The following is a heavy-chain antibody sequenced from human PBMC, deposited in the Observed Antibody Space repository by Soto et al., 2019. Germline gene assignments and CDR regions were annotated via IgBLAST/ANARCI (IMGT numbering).Heavy chain of an antibody. V-gene: IGHV4-38-2*01. CDR1: GLLIASRTY. CDR2: IFHGWNT. CDR3: ARARRYDAFDV. J-gene: IGHJ3*01. Sequence: SEAVDLTFAAPGLLIASRTYSVSIRKPPGKGLEWIGSIFHGWNTYYNPSLKSRVTISVDMYNNQFALKPNSVTAADTAVDSLARARRYDAFDVWGQGTMVTVSS.